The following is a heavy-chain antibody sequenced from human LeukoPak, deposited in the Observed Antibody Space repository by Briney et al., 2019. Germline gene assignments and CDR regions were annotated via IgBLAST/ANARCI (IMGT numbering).Heavy chain of an antibody. V-gene: IGHV3-74*01. Sequence: PGGSLRLSCAASGFAFSRYYIHWVRQAPGNGLVWVSRISPDGTKADYADSVKGRFTVSRDNAQNTLYLQMNSLRAEDSAAYFCARNFDYGDYLWGQGTLVTVSS. CDR2: ISPDGTKA. CDR3: ARNFDYGDYL. CDR1: GFAFSRYY. J-gene: IGHJ5*02. D-gene: IGHD4-17*01.